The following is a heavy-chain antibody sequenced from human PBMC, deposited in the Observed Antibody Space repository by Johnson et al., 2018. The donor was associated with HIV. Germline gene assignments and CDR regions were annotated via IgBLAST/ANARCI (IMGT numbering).Heavy chain of an antibody. CDR2: ISWNSDNI. Sequence: VQLVESGGGLVQPGRSLRLSCAPSGFTFDDYAMHWVRQAPGKGLEWVSGISWNSDNIAYADSVRGRFTIARDNAKNSLHLQMNSLRAEDTAFYYCAKARVRYSSDVDALAIWGQGTMVTVSS. CDR1: GFTFDDYA. CDR3: AKARVRYSSDVDALAI. D-gene: IGHD6-19*01. J-gene: IGHJ3*02. V-gene: IGHV3-9*01.